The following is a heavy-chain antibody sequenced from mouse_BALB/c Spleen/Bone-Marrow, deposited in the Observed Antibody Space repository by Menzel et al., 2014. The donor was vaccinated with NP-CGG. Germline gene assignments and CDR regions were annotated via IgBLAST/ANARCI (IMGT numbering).Heavy chain of an antibody. D-gene: IGHD1-1*01. CDR2: IWGDGST. J-gene: IGHJ4*01. CDR3: ARDYGTGAMDY. Sequence: VKLVESGPGLVAPSQSLAIPCTVSGFSLTGYGVNWVRQPPGKGLEWLGEIWGDGSTDYNSALKSRLSISKDNSKSQVFLKMNSLQTDDTARYYCARDYGTGAMDYWGQGTSDTVSS. V-gene: IGHV2-6-7*01. CDR1: GFSLTGYG.